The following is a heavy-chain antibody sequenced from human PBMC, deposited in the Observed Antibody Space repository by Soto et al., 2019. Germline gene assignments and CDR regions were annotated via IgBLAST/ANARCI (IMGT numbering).Heavy chain of an antibody. CDR1: GASISSGDYY. J-gene: IGHJ4*02. V-gene: IGHV4-30-4*01. D-gene: IGHD2-21*01. CDR2: IHYSGST. CDR3: ARESIAVIANYFDY. Sequence: QVQLQESGPGLVKPSQTLSLTCTVSGASISSGDYYWSWIRQPPGKGLEWIGHIHYSGSTYYNPSLKSRVTISVDTSKNQFSLKLNSMTAADTAVYYCARESIAVIANYFDYWGQGTLITVSS.